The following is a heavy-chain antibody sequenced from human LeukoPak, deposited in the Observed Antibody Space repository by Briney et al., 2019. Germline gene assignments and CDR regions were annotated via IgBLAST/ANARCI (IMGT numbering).Heavy chain of an antibody. CDR2: TRSKANSYAT. CDR3: TSGPHTGAAFDI. Sequence: GGSLRLYCAASGFTFNGSAMHWVRQASGRGLEWVGRTRSKANSYATAYAASVKGRVTISRDDSKNTAYLQMNSLKTEDTAVYYCTSGPHTGAAFDIWGQGTMVTVSS. J-gene: IGHJ3*02. D-gene: IGHD1-14*01. CDR1: GFTFNGSA. V-gene: IGHV3-73*01.